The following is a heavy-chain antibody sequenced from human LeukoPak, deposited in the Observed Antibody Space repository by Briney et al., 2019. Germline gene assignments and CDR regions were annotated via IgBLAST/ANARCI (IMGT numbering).Heavy chain of an antibody. Sequence: GGSLRLSCAASGFTFSSYAMSWVRQAPGKGLEWVSAISGSGGSTYYADSVKGRFTISRDNSKNTLYLQMNSLRAEDTAVYYCAKDVGDIVGVVAATGSGSQHWGRGTLVTVSS. CDR3: AKDVGDIVGVVAATGSGSQH. V-gene: IGHV3-23*01. CDR2: ISGSGGST. J-gene: IGHJ1*01. D-gene: IGHD2-15*01. CDR1: GFTFSSYA.